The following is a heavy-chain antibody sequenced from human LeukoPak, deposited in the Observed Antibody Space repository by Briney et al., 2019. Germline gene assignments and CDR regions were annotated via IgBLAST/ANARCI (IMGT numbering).Heavy chain of an antibody. CDR1: GFTFSSYG. Sequence: GRSLRLSCAASGFTFSSYGMHWVRQAPRKGLEWVAVISYDGSNKYYADSVKGRFTISRDNSKNTLYLQMNSLRAEDTAVYYCASMGKYYYGSGGALDYWGQGTLVTVSS. D-gene: IGHD3-10*01. J-gene: IGHJ4*02. V-gene: IGHV3-30*03. CDR3: ASMGKYYYGSGGALDY. CDR2: ISYDGSNK.